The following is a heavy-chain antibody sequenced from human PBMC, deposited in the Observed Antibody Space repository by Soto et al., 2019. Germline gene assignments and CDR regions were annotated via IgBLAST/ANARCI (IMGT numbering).Heavy chain of an antibody. J-gene: IGHJ4*02. CDR1: GGSISSDY. V-gene: IGHV4-59*08. Sequence: QVQLQESGPGLVKPSETLSLTCTVSGGSISSDYWSWIRQPPGKGLEWIGDIYYSGSTNYNPSLKSRVTISVDTSKNQFSLKLSSVTAADTAVYYCARRWGRTFDYWGQGTLVTVSS. D-gene: IGHD7-27*01. CDR2: IYYSGST. CDR3: ARRWGRTFDY.